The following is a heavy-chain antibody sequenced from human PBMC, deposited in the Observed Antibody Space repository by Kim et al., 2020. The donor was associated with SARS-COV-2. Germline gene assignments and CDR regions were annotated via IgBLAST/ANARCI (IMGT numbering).Heavy chain of an antibody. Sequence: GGSLRLSCEASGFIFSISAMSWVRQAPGKGLEWVSAINSRGDKTYYADSVKGRFTVARDNANDQLYLHLTRLGAEDTAVYYCAKCSPLGAATPFLDSWGQGTLVRVSS. CDR1: GFIFSISA. D-gene: IGHD2-15*01. CDR3: AKCSPLGAATPFLDS. CDR2: INSRGDKT. J-gene: IGHJ4*02. V-gene: IGHV3-23*01.